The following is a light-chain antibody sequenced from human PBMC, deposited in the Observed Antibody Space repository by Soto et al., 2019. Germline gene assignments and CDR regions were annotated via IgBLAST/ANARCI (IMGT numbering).Light chain of an antibody. CDR3: CSYAGSSTLV. V-gene: IGLV2-23*01. Sequence: QSALTQPASVSGSPGQSITISCTGTNSDVGSYNLVSWYQQHPDKAPKVMIYEGSKRPSGVSNRFSGSKSGNTASLTISGLQAEDEADYYCCSYAGSSTLVFGGGTKVTVL. CDR2: EGS. J-gene: IGLJ3*02. CDR1: NSDVGSYNL.